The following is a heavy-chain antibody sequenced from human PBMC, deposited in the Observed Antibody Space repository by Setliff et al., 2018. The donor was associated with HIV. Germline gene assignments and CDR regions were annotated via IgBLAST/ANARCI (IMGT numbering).Heavy chain of an antibody. CDR2: ISSSSSYI. D-gene: IGHD3-10*01. V-gene: IGHV3-21*01. Sequence: GESLKISCAASGLTFSSCTMNWVRQAPGKGLEWVSSISSSSSYIYYADSVKGRFTISRDNAKNSLYLQMNSLRAEDTAVYYCARDRAESYYYYYYYMDVWGKGTTVTVS. CDR1: GLTFSSCT. J-gene: IGHJ6*03. CDR3: ARDRAESYYYYYYYMDV.